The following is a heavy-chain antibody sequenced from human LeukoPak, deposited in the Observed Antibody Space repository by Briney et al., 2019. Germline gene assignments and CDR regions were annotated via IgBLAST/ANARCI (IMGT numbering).Heavy chain of an antibody. J-gene: IGHJ4*02. CDR1: GFTFSSYA. CDR3: AKDLIVGATHFDY. Sequence: GGSLRLSCAASGFTFSSYAMHWVRQAPGKGLEWVAVISYDGSNKYYADSVKGRFTISRDNSKNTLYLQMNSLRAEDTAVYYCAKDLIVGATHFDYWGQGTLVTVSS. V-gene: IGHV3-30-3*01. CDR2: ISYDGSNK. D-gene: IGHD1-26*01.